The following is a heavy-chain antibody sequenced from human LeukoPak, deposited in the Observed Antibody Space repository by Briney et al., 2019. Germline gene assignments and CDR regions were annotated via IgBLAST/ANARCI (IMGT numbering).Heavy chain of an antibody. Sequence: ASVKVSCKASGYTFTNYDITWVRQAPGQGLEWMGWISPNNSITHYAQNLQGRVTMTTDTSANTAYMDLRSLRSDDTAVYYCARGGSGWSRDYWGQGTLVTVSS. CDR1: GYTFTNYD. CDR3: ARGGSGWSRDY. V-gene: IGHV1-18*01. CDR2: ISPNNSIT. D-gene: IGHD6-19*01. J-gene: IGHJ4*02.